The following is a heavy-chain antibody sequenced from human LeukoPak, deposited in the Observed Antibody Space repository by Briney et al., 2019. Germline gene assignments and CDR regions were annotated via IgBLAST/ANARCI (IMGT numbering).Heavy chain of an antibody. CDR2: IKQDETEK. Sequence: GGSLRLSCTASGFTFSNFWMGWVRQAPGKGLEWVANIKQDETEKFYLGSVKGRFTISRDNAKNSLYLQMNSLRAEDTAVYYCARSYYDSSGYSYDYWGQGTLVTVSS. CDR1: GFTFSNFW. J-gene: IGHJ4*02. V-gene: IGHV3-7*01. CDR3: ARSYYDSSGYSYDY. D-gene: IGHD3-22*01.